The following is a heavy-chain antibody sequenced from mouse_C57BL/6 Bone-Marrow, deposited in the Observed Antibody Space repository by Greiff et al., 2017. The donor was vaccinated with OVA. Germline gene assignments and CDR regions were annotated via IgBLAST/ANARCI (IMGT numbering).Heavy chain of an antibody. CDR1: GYTFTSYW. CDR2: IYPGNSDT. Sequence: EVQLQQSGTVLARPGASVKMSCKTSGYTFTSYWMHWVKQRPGQGLEWIGAIYPGNSDTSYNQKFKGKAKLTAVTSASTAYMELSSLTNEDSAVYYCTRGKSTMVTPGYWGQGTTLTVSS. D-gene: IGHD2-2*01. J-gene: IGHJ2*01. CDR3: TRGKSTMVTPGY. V-gene: IGHV1-5*01.